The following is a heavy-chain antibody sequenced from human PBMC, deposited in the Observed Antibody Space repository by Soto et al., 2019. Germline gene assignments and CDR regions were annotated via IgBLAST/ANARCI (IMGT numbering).Heavy chain of an antibody. CDR3: IVPRRVSSFDY. D-gene: IGHD1-26*01. CDR2: IRTKPNSYAT. J-gene: IGHJ4*02. V-gene: IGHV3-73*01. Sequence: GGSLRLSCAASGFTFSSSAMHWVRQASGKGLEWIGRIRTKPNSYATAYAASVKGRFTISRDDSKNTAYLQMNSLETEDTAVYYFIVPRRVSSFDYWGQGALVTVPS. CDR1: GFTFSSSA.